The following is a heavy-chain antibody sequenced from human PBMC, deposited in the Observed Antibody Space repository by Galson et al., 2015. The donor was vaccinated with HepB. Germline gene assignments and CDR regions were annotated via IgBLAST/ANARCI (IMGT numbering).Heavy chain of an antibody. V-gene: IGHV3-21*01. CDR2: ISSSSSYI. J-gene: IGHJ4*02. Sequence: SLRLSCAASGFTFSSYSMNWVRQAPGKGLEWVSSISSSSSYIYYADSVKGRFTISRDNAKNSLYLQMNSLRAEDTAVYYCARDEDIVVVPAARGADYWGQGTMVTVSS. CDR3: ARDEDIVVVPAARGADY. D-gene: IGHD2-2*01. CDR1: GFTFSSYS.